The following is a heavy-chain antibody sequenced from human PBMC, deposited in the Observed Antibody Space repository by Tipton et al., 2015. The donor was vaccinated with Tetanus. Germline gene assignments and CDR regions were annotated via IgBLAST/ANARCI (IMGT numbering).Heavy chain of an antibody. J-gene: IGHJ5*02. CDR1: GGSFSGYY. D-gene: IGHD5-18*01. CDR3: ARDLGGYSYGYGNWFDP. Sequence: TLSLTCAVYGGSFSGYYWSWIRQPPGKGLEWIGEINHSGSTNYNPSLKSRVTISVDTSKNQFSLKLSSVTAADTAVYYCARDLGGYSYGYGNWFDPWGQGTLVTVSS. V-gene: IGHV4-34*01. CDR2: INHSGST.